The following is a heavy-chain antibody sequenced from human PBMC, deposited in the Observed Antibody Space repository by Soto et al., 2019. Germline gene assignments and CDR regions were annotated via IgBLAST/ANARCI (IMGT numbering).Heavy chain of an antibody. CDR3: ARDRAYYDFWSGYSTYYYYGMDV. CDR2: IYYSGST. Sequence: PSETLSLTCTVSGGSISSYYWGWIRQPPGKGLEWIGYIYYSGSTNYNPSLKSRVTISVDTSKNQFSLKLSSVTAADTAVYYCARDRAYYDFWSGYSTYYYYGMDVWGQGTTVTVSS. CDR1: GGSISSYY. D-gene: IGHD3-3*01. V-gene: IGHV4-59*01. J-gene: IGHJ6*02.